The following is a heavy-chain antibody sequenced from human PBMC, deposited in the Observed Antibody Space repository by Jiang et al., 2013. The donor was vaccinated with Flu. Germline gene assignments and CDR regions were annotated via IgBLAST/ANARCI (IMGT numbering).Heavy chain of an antibody. V-gene: IGHV3-33*01. CDR2: YGMMEVI. CDR3: ARDSHYYDSSGYYY. J-gene: IGHJ4*02. D-gene: IGHD3-22*01. Sequence: EWWQLYGMMEVIKYYADSVKGRFTISRDNSKNTLYLQMNSLRAEDTAVYYCARDSHYYDSSGYYYWGQGTLVTVSS.